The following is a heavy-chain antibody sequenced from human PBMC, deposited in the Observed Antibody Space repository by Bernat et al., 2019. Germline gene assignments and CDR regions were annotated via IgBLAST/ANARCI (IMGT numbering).Heavy chain of an antibody. CDR3: ARESSSATYSVYFDY. Sequence: EVQLVESGGDLVQPGGSLRLSCAASGFTFSSYSMNWVRQAPGKGLEWVANIKQHGSEKYYVDSVKGRFTISRDNAKNSLYLQVNSLRAEDTAIYYCARESSSATYSVYFDYWGQGTLVTVSS. J-gene: IGHJ4*02. V-gene: IGHV3-7*03. CDR1: GFTFSSYS. D-gene: IGHD1-26*01. CDR2: IKQHGSEK.